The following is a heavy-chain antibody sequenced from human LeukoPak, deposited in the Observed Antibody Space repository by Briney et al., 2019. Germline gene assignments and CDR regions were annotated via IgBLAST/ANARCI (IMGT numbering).Heavy chain of an antibody. J-gene: IGHJ6*02. D-gene: IGHD7-27*01. CDR2: ISPYNGDT. V-gene: IGHV1-18*01. CDR3: ARPSGDRYYYYGMDV. CDR1: GYTFTNYG. Sequence: ASVKVSCKASGYTFTNYGIGWVRQAPGQGPEWMGWISPYNGDTNYAQKIQGRVTMTRDTSISTAYMELSRLRSDDTAVYYCARPSGDRYYYYGMDVWGQGTTVTVSS.